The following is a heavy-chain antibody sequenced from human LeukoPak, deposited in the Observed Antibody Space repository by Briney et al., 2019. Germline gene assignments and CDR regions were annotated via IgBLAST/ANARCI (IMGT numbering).Heavy chain of an antibody. CDR1: GGSIRSYY. Sequence: SETQSLTCSVSGGSIRSYYWSWIRQPAGKGLEWIGRIYSSGNSNYNPSLKSRVTMSVDTSKNQFSLKLSSVTAADTAVYYCTRGAGWLIDYWGQGILVTVSS. J-gene: IGHJ4*02. D-gene: IGHD3-16*01. V-gene: IGHV4-4*07. CDR3: TRGAGWLIDY. CDR2: IYSSGNS.